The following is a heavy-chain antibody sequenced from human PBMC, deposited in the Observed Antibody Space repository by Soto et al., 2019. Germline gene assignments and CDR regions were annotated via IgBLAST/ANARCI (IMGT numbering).Heavy chain of an antibody. J-gene: IGHJ6*02. Sequence: GGSLRLSCAASGITFSNAWMTWVRQAPGKGLEWVGRIKSITDGGTTDYAAPVKGRFTNSRDDSKDTLYLQMNNLRTEDTAVYHCTTDSADIVVVPATFGMDVWGQGTTVTVSS. D-gene: IGHD2-2*01. CDR3: TTDSADIVVVPATFGMDV. V-gene: IGHV3-15*01. CDR1: GITFSNAW. CDR2: IKSITDGGTT.